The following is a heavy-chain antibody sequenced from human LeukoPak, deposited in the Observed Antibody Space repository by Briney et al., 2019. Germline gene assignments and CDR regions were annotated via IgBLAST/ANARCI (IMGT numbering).Heavy chain of an antibody. CDR3: ARDSYYYDSSGYQNWFDP. Sequence: GGSLRLSCAASGFTFSSYSMNWVRQAPGKGLEWVSSISSSSYIYYADSVKGRFTISRDNAKNSLYLQMNSLRAEDTAVYYCARDSYYYDSSGYQNWFDPWGQGTLVTVSS. D-gene: IGHD3-22*01. V-gene: IGHV3-21*01. CDR1: GFTFSSYS. CDR2: ISSSSYI. J-gene: IGHJ5*02.